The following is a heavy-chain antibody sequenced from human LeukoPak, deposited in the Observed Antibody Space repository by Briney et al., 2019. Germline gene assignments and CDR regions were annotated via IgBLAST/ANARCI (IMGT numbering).Heavy chain of an antibody. J-gene: IGHJ4*02. D-gene: IGHD2-2*01. Sequence: SETLSLTCTVSGGSISSGDYYWSWIRQPPGKGLEWIGYIYYSGSTYYNPSLKSRVTISVDTSKNQFSLKLSSVTAADTAVYYCARDCSSTSCRPGVDYWGQGTLVTVSS. CDR1: GGSISSGDYY. CDR3: ARDCSSTSCRPGVDY. CDR2: IYYSGST. V-gene: IGHV4-30-4*01.